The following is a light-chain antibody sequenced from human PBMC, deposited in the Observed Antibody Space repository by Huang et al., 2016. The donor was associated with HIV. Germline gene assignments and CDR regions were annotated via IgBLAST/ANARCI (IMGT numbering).Light chain of an antibody. V-gene: IGKV3-11*01. CDR3: QQRSNWPPGAT. CDR2: DAS. Sequence: EIVLTQTPAILSLSPGETATLSCRASQSISSYLAWYQHKPGQAPRLLIYDASIRATGIPARFSGSGSGTDVTLTIFSLEPEDFAVYYCQQRSNWPPGATFGQGTRLEIK. J-gene: IGKJ2*01. CDR1: QSISSY.